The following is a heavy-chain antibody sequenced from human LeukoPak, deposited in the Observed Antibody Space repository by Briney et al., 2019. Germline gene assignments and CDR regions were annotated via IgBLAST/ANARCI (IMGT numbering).Heavy chain of an antibody. V-gene: IGHV1-69*13. J-gene: IGHJ3*02. CDR1: GGTFSSYA. Sequence: GASVKVSCKASGGTFSSYAISWVRQAPGQGLEWMGGIIPIFGTANYAQKLQGRVTITADESTSTAYMELSSLRSEDTAVYYCARDVAYYYDSSGYYLDAFDIWGQGTMVTVSS. CDR3: ARDVAYYYDSSGYYLDAFDI. CDR2: IIPIFGTA. D-gene: IGHD3-22*01.